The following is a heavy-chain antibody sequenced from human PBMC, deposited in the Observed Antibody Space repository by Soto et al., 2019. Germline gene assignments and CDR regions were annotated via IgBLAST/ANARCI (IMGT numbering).Heavy chain of an antibody. V-gene: IGHV3-23*01. Sequence: GGSLRLSCAASGFTFSSYAMSWVRQAPGKGLEWVSAISGSGGSTYYADSVKGRFTISRDNSKNTLYLQMNSLRAEDTAVYYCAKLVYYGSGSYYDAFDIWGQGTMVTVSS. CDR3: AKLVYYGSGSYYDAFDI. D-gene: IGHD3-10*01. CDR2: ISGSGGST. CDR1: GFTFSSYA. J-gene: IGHJ3*02.